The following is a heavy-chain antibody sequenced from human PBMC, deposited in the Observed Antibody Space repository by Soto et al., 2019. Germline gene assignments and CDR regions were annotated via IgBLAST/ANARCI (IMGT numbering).Heavy chain of an antibody. J-gene: IGHJ4*02. CDR2: ISYDGSNK. Sequence: QVQLVESGGGVVQPGRSLRLSCAASGFTFSSYAMHWVRQAPGKGLEWVAVISYDGSNKYYADSVKGRFTISRDNSKNTLYVQMNSLRAEDTAVYYCARDHYGGNSELGHWGQGTLVTVSS. CDR1: GFTFSSYA. V-gene: IGHV3-30-3*01. D-gene: IGHD4-17*01. CDR3: ARDHYGGNSELGH.